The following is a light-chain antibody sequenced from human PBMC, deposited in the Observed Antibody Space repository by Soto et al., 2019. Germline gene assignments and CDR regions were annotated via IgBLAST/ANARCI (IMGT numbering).Light chain of an antibody. CDR3: SSYAKSDSWV. CDR2: DVA. V-gene: IGLV2-14*01. J-gene: IGLJ3*02. CDR1: NSDVGGRFNY. Sequence: QSVLTQPASVSGSPGQSITISCTTTNSDVGGRFNYVSWYQQHPGKAPKLIIYDVAYRPSGVSDRFSGSKSGYTASLTISGLQAEDEADYYCSSYAKSDSWVFGGGTKVNVL.